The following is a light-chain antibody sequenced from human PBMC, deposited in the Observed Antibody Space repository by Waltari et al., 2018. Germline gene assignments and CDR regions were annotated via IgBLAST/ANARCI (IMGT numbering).Light chain of an antibody. CDR2: YDS. CDR3: QLWESGSDRVV. Sequence: SYVLTQPPSVSMAPGKAARITCGGTSIGSRSVHWYQQKPGQAPVLVIYYDSDRPSGIPERISGSKSGNTATLTISRVEAGDEAAYYCQLWESGSDRVVFGGGTKLTVL. CDR1: SIGSRS. V-gene: IGLV3-21*01. J-gene: IGLJ2*01.